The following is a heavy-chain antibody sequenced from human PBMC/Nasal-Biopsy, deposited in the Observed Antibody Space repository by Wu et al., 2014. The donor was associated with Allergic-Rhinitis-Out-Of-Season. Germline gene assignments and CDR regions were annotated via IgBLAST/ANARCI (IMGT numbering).Heavy chain of an antibody. CDR3: ARSAVSGTRWIDP. D-gene: IGHD6-19*01. V-gene: IGHV4-61*02. CDR1: GGSISSGSYY. CDR2: VYTDGST. J-gene: IGHJ5*02. Sequence: SCTVSGGSISSGSYYWSWIRQPAGKGLEWIGRVYTDGSTNYNPSLKSRLMISVDTSTNQFSLKLSSVTAADTAVYYCARSAVSGTRWIDPWGQGTLVTVPS.